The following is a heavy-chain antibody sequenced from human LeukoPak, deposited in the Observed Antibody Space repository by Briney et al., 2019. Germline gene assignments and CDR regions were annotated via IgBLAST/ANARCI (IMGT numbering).Heavy chain of an antibody. J-gene: IGHJ6*02. CDR2: ISNNGGYT. Sequence: PGGSLRLSCAASGFTFSSSAMSWVRQAPGKGLEWVSAISNNGGYTYYADSVQGRFTISRDNSKSTLCLQMNSLRAEDTAVYYCAKEVVPVAGTYYGMDVWGQGTTVTVSS. D-gene: IGHD6-19*01. CDR3: AKEVVPVAGTYYGMDV. V-gene: IGHV3-23*01. CDR1: GFTFSSSA.